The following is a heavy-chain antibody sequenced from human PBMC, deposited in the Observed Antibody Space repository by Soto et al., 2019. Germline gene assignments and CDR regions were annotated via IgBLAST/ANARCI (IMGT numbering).Heavy chain of an antibody. CDR3: ARVAGIMITFGGVIVTTGAFDI. Sequence: EVQLVESGGGLVQPGGSLRLSCAASGFTVSSNYMSWVRQAPGKGLEWVSVIYSGGSTYYADSVKGRFTICRDNSKNTLYLQMNSLRAEDTAVYYCARVAGIMITFGGVIVTTGAFDIWGQGTMVTVSS. V-gene: IGHV3-66*01. J-gene: IGHJ3*02. D-gene: IGHD3-16*02. CDR1: GFTVSSNY. CDR2: IYSGGST.